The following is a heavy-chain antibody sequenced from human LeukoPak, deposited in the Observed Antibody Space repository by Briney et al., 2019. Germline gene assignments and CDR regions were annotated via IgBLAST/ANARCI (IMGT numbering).Heavy chain of an antibody. CDR2: ISGSGGST. CDR3: ANRGYSYGVDY. Sequence: GGSLRLSCAASGFTFSSYAMSWVRQAPGKRLEWVSAISGSGGSTYYADSVKGRFTISRDNSKNTLYLQMNSLRAEDTAVYYCANRGYSYGVDYWGQGTLVTVSS. CDR1: GFTFSSYA. J-gene: IGHJ4*02. V-gene: IGHV3-23*01. D-gene: IGHD5-18*01.